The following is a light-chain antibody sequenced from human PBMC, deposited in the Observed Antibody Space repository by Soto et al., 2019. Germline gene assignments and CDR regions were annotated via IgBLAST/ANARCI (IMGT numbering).Light chain of an antibody. CDR1: QDISDY. V-gene: IGKV1-9*01. J-gene: IGKJ4*01. Sequence: DFQMTQSPSSLSASVGDRVTITCQASQDISDYLGWYQQKPGKAPNLLIYDASTLHSGVPSRFSGGGSGTDFTLTISSLQPEDFATYYCQQVNVYPSTFGGGTKVDIK. CDR2: DAS. CDR3: QQVNVYPST.